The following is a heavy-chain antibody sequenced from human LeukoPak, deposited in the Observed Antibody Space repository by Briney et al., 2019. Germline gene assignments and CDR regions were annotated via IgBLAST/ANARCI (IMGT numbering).Heavy chain of an antibody. D-gene: IGHD2-21*02. CDR1: GYTFTGYY. J-gene: IGHJ4*02. Sequence: ASVKVSCKASGYTFTGYYMHWVRQAPGQGLEWMGWINPNSGGTNYAQKFQGRVTMTRDTSISTAYMELSRLRSDDAAVYYCARGSVEEGTECGGDCYTATALFDYWGQGTLVTVSS. CDR2: INPNSGGT. CDR3: ARGSVEEGTECGGDCYTATALFDY. V-gene: IGHV1-2*02.